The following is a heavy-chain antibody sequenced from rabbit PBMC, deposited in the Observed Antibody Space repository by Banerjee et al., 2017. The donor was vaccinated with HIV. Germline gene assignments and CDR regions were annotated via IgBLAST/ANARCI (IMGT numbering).Heavy chain of an antibody. CDR2: IYAGSGGST. Sequence: QSLEESGGDLVKPGASLTLTCTASGFSFSSNAMCWVRQAPGKGLEWIACIYAGSGGSTYYASWAKGRFTISKTSSTTVTLQMTSLTAADTASYFCARDLAGVIGWNFNLWGPGTLVTVS. J-gene: IGHJ4*01. CDR3: ARDLAGVIGWNFNL. D-gene: IGHD4-1*01. V-gene: IGHV1S40*01. CDR1: GFSFSSNA.